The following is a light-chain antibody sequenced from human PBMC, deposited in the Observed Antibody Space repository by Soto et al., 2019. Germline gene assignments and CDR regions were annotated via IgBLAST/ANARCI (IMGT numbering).Light chain of an antibody. V-gene: IGKV3-20*01. J-gene: IGKJ4*01. CDR1: QSVSSSY. CDR2: GAS. CDR3: QQYDSSLGLT. Sequence: EIVLTQSPGTLSLSPGERATLSCRASQSVSSSYLAWYQQKPGQAHRLLIYGASSRATGIPDRFSGSGSGTDFTLTSSRREPEDFAVYYCQQYDSSLGLTFGGGTKVEIK.